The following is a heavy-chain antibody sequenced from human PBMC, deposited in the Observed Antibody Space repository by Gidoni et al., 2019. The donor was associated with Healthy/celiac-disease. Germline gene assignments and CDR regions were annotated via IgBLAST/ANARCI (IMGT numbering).Heavy chain of an antibody. J-gene: IGHJ4*02. D-gene: IGHD1-26*01. Sequence: EVQLVESGGGLVQPGGSLRLSCSASGFTFSSYAMHWVRQAPGKGMEYVSAISSNGGSTYYADSVKGRFTISRDNSKNTLYLQMSSLRAEDTAVYYCVKDGPGSGSYSKYFDYWGQGTLVTVSS. CDR1: GFTFSSYA. V-gene: IGHV3-64D*09. CDR3: VKDGPGSGSYSKYFDY. CDR2: ISSNGGST.